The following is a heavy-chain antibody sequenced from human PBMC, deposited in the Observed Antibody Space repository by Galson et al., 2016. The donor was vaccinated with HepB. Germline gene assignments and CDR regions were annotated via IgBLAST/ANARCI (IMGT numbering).Heavy chain of an antibody. D-gene: IGHD1/OR15-1a*01. CDR2: MYYRGST. V-gene: IGHV4-61*01. Sequence: SETLSLTCTVSGDSVSGSSYYSSWIRQPPGKGLEWIGYMYYRGSTKYNPTLKSRVTISVDTSKNQVSLKLSSVTAADTAVYYCERSEREQHAFDIWGQGTMVTVSS. CDR1: GDSVSGSSYY. CDR3: ERSEREQHAFDI. J-gene: IGHJ3*02.